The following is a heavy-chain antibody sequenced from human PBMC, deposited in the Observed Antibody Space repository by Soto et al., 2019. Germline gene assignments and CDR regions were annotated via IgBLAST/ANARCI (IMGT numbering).Heavy chain of an antibody. CDR1: GGSISSGSYY. CDR2: IYYSGST. CDR3: ARYNWNYSWFDP. V-gene: IGHV4-31*03. J-gene: IGHJ5*02. D-gene: IGHD1-7*01. Sequence: SETLSLTCTVSGGSISSGSYYWSWIRQHPGKGLEWIGYIYYSGSTYYNPSLKSRVTISVDTSKNQFSLKLSSVTAADTAVYYCARYNWNYSWFDPWGQGTLVTVSS.